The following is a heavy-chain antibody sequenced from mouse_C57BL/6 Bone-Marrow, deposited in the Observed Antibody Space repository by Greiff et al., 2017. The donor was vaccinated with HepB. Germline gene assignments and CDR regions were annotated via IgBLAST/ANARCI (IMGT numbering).Heavy chain of an antibody. CDR2: IYPGGGYT. J-gene: IGHJ3*01. D-gene: IGHD3-1*01. CDR1: GYTFTNYW. CDR3: ARGGLREAWFAY. V-gene: IGHV1-63*01. Sequence: VKLQQSGAELVRPGTSVKMSCKASGYTFTNYWIGWAKQRPGHGLEWIGDIYPGGGYTNYNEKFKGKATLTADKSSSTAYMQFSSLTSEDSAIYYCARGGLREAWFAYWGQGTLVTVSA.